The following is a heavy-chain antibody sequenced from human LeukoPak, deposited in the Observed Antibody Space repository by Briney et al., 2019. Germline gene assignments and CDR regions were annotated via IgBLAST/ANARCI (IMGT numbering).Heavy chain of an antibody. D-gene: IGHD3-10*01. CDR2: IDFSGSVI. J-gene: IGHJ3*02. Sequence: GGSLRPSCAASEFIFSSYEMNWVRQAPGKGLEWVSYIDFSGSVIHYADSVKGRFTISRDNAKNSVYVQMNSLRAEDTAVYYCARGRGLSGSYYAFDIWGQGTMVTVSS. CDR3: ARGRGLSGSYYAFDI. CDR1: EFIFSSYE. V-gene: IGHV3-48*03.